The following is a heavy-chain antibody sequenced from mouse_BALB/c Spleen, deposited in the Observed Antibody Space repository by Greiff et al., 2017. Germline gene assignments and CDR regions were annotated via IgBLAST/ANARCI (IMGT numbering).Heavy chain of an antibody. J-gene: IGHJ3*01. D-gene: IGHD2-4*01. CDR3: ARQEDYDA. CDR2: ISSGGSYT. V-gene: IGHV5-6*01. Sequence: EVQVVESGGDLVKPGGSLKLSCAASGFTFSSYGMSWVRQTPDKRLEWVATISSGGSYTYYPDSVKGRFTISRDNAKNTLYLQMSSLKSEDTAMYYCARQEDYDAWGQGTLVTVSA. CDR1: GFTFSSYG.